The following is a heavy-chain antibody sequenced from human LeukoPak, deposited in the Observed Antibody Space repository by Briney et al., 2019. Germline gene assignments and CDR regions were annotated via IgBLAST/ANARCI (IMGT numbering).Heavy chain of an antibody. Sequence: PGGSLRLSCAASGFTFSSYAMHWVRQAPGKGLEWVAFIRYDGSNKYYADSVKGRFTISRDNSKNTLYLQMNSLRAEDTAVYYCASTRFLEWLLGRRTRRGFDYWGQGTLVTVSS. CDR3: ASTRFLEWLLGRRTRRGFDY. CDR1: GFTFSSYA. J-gene: IGHJ4*02. CDR2: IRYDGSNK. V-gene: IGHV3-30*02. D-gene: IGHD3-3*01.